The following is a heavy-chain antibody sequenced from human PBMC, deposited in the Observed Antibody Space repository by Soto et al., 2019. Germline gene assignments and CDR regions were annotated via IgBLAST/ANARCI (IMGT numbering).Heavy chain of an antibody. CDR2: INPNTGGT. V-gene: IGHV1-2*02. CDR1: GYTFTGYY. CDR3: ARGAYDFWNTYYTDFDF. Sequence: ASVKVSCKSSGYTFTGYYLHWVRQAPGHGLEWMGWINPNTGGTNYAQKFQDRVTVTRDRSISTAYMELSSLRSDDTAVFYCARGAYDFWNTYYTDFDFWGQGTVVTVSS. D-gene: IGHD3-3*01. J-gene: IGHJ4*02.